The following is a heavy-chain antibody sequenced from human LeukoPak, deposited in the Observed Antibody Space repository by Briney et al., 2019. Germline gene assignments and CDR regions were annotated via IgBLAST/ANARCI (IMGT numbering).Heavy chain of an antibody. J-gene: IGHJ6*02. V-gene: IGHV3-11*01. CDR3: ARSIGLTGGGVDV. CDR1: GSTFSDYN. Sequence: GGSLRLSCAASGSTFSDYNMNWVRQAPGKGPEWVSYITNGGSTIHHADSVKGRFTISRDNAKKTLYLQMNGLRAEDTAVYYCARSIGLTGGGVDVWGQGTTVTVSS. CDR2: ITNGGSTI. D-gene: IGHD3-9*01.